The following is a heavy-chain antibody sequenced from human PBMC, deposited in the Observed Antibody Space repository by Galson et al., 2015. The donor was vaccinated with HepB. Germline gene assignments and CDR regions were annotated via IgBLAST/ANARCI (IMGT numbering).Heavy chain of an antibody. CDR3: ASSEARAFRDNHLWFGELTRKEYYYYYYGMDV. Sequence: SLRLSCAASGFTFSSYSMNWVRQAPGKGLEWVSSISSSSSYIYYADSVKGRFTISRDNAKNSLYLQMNSLRAEDTAVYYCASSEARAFRDNHLWFGELTRKEYYYYYYGMDVWGQGTTVTVSS. CDR2: ISSSSSYI. CDR1: GFTFSSYS. V-gene: IGHV3-21*01. J-gene: IGHJ6*02. D-gene: IGHD3-10*01.